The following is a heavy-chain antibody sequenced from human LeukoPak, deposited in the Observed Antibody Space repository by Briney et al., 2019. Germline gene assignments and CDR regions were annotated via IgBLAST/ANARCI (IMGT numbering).Heavy chain of an antibody. J-gene: IGHJ5*02. V-gene: IGHV4-59*10. CDR2: IYTSGST. Sequence: PSETLSLTCAVYGGSFSGYYWSWIRQPPGKGLEWIGRIYTSGSTNYNPSLKSRVTMSVDTSKNQFSLKLSSVTAADTAVYYCARESAALNWFDPWGQGTLVTVSS. D-gene: IGHD2-15*01. CDR1: GGSFSGYY. CDR3: ARESAALNWFDP.